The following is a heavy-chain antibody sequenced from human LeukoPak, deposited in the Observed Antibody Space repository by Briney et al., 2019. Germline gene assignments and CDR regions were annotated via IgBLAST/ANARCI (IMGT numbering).Heavy chain of an antibody. CDR1: GYTFTDYY. J-gene: IGHJ4*02. D-gene: IGHD6-13*01. V-gene: IGHV1-2*02. Sequence: ASVKVSRRASGYTFTDYYIHWVRQAPGQGLEWMGWINPNTGDTDYAQNFQGRVTVTRDTSITTAYMELSRLRSDDTAVYYCANSAAGTVFDYWGQGTLVTVSS. CDR3: ANSAAGTVFDY. CDR2: INPNTGDT.